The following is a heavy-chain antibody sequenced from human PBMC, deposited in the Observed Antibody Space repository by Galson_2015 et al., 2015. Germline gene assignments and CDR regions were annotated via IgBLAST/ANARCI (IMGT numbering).Heavy chain of an antibody. J-gene: IGHJ5*02. CDR3: ARDRSNYALPPDP. V-gene: IGHV1-69*13. CDR2: IIPIFGTA. CDR1: GGTFSSYA. D-gene: IGHD4-11*01. Sequence: SVKVSCKASGGTFSSYAISWVRQAPGQGLEWMGGIIPIFGTANYAQKFQGRVTITADESTSTAYMELRSLRSDDTAVYYCARDRSNYALPPDPWGQGTLVTVSS.